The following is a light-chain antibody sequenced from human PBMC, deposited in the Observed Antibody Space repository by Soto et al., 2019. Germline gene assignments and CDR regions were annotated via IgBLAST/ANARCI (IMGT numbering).Light chain of an antibody. CDR2: SAS. CDR3: QHGYVAPYN. J-gene: IGKJ2*01. CDR1: QSISSY. Sequence: IQRTQSPSSLSASLGDRVTITCRASQSISSYLNWYQQKPGEVPKLLIYSASSLHSGVPSRFTGSGSETDFTLTIRSLQPEDFATYYCQHGYVAPYNFGQGPKVDI. V-gene: IGKV1-39*01.